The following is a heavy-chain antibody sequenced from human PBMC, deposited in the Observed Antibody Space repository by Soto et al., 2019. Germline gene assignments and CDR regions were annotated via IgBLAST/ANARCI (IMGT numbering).Heavy chain of an antibody. CDR2: ISGSGGST. V-gene: IGHV3-23*01. J-gene: IGHJ1*01. CDR3: AKPNHRIVGAPAHFQH. Sequence: EVQLLESGGGLVQPGGSLRLSCAASGVTFSSYAMSWVRQAPGKGLEWVSAISGSGGSTYYADSVKGRFTISRDNSKNTQYLQMNSLRAEDTAVYYCAKPNHRIVGAPAHFQHGGQGTLVTVSS. D-gene: IGHD1-26*01. CDR1: GVTFSSYA.